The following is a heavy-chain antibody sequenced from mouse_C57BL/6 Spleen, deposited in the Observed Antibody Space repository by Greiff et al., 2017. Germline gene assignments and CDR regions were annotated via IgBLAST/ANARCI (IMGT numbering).Heavy chain of an antibody. CDR2: IYPNSGST. D-gene: IGHD1-1*01. V-gene: IGHV1-64*01. CDR1: GYTFTSYW. Sequence: QVQLQQPGAELVKPGASVKLSCKASGYTFTSYWMHWVKQRPGQGLEWIGMIYPNSGSTNYNEKFKSKATLTVDKSSSTAYMHLSSLTSEDSAVYYCARNYGSSRDYFDYWGQGTTLTVSS. CDR3: ARNYGSSRDYFDY. J-gene: IGHJ2*01.